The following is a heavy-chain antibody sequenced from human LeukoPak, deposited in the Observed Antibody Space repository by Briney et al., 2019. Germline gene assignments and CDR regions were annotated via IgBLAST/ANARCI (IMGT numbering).Heavy chain of an antibody. D-gene: IGHD1-26*01. CDR3: ARDKVGATGHY. V-gene: IGHV3-21*01. J-gene: IGHJ4*02. Sequence: GGSLRLSCAASGFTFSSYSMNWVRQAPGKGLEWVSSISSSNSYIYYADSVKGRFTISRDNAKNSLYLQMNSLRAEDTAVYYCARDKVGATGHYWGQGTLVTVSS. CDR1: GFTFSSYS. CDR2: ISSSNSYI.